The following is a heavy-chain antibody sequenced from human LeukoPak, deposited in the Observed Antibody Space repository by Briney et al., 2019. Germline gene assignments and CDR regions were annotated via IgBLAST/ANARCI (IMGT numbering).Heavy chain of an antibody. CDR3: ARNYGASRRSWWFDP. V-gene: IGHV3-30-3*01. J-gene: IGHJ5*02. D-gene: IGHD4-17*01. Sequence: SCKASGYTFTYYAMHWVRQAPAKGLEWVALISFEGDSTYYADSVKGRFTISRDNSKDMLSLQMDSLRAEDTAVYYCARNYGASRRSWWFDPWGQGTLVTVSA. CDR2: ISFEGDST. CDR1: GYTFTYYA.